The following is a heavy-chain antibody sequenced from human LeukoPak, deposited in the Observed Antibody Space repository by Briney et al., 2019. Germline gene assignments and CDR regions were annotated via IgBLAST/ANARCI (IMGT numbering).Heavy chain of an antibody. J-gene: IGHJ4*02. CDR3: ARETDSTLFDY. CDR2: ISPSSHDI. Sequence: GGSLRLSCAASGFIFSDFYMSWVRQAAGKGLEYIAYISPSSHDIIYADSVKGRFTISRDNAKNSLYLQMNSLRAEDTAVYYCARETDSTLFDYWGQGTLVTVSS. V-gene: IGHV3-11*06. CDR1: GFIFSDFY. D-gene: IGHD6-13*01.